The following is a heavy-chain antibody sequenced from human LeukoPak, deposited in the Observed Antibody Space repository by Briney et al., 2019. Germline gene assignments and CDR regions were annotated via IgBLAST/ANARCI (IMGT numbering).Heavy chain of an antibody. J-gene: IGHJ4*02. D-gene: IGHD2-15*01. CDR2: ISSDSNYI. V-gene: IGHV3-21*01. Sequence: GGSLRLSCAASGFTFSSYSMNWVRQAPGKGPEWVSSISSDSNYIYYADSVKGRFTISRDNAKNSLYLQMNSLRAEDTAVYYCARDYRRWSEYWGQGTLATVSS. CDR3: ARDYRRWSEY. CDR1: GFTFSSYS.